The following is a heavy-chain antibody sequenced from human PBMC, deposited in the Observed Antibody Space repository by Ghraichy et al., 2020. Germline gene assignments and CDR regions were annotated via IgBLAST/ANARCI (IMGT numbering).Heavy chain of an antibody. Sequence: GGSRLSCAASGFTFSNAWMSWVRQAPGKGLEWVGRIKSKTDGGTTDYAAPVKGRFTISRDDSKNTLYLQMNSLKTEDTAVYYCTTENCSSTNCWNYYYGMDVWGQGTTVTVSS. CDR2: IKSKTDGGTT. J-gene: IGHJ6*02. D-gene: IGHD2-2*01. CDR1: GFTFSNAW. V-gene: IGHV3-15*01. CDR3: TTENCSSTNCWNYYYGMDV.